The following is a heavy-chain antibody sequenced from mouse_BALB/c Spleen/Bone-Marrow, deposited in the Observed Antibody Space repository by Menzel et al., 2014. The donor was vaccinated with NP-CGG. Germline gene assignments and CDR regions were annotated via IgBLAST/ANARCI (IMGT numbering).Heavy chain of an antibody. D-gene: IGHD3-1*01. V-gene: IGHV1-84*02. CDR1: GYTFTDYY. CDR3: ANLGRYAMDY. CDR2: IYPGSGST. J-gene: IGHJ4*01. Sequence: QVQLKESGPELVKPGASVKISCKASGYTFTDYYINWVKQKPGQGLEWIGWIYPGSGSTKYNEKFKGKATLTVDTSSSTACMQLSSLTSEDTAVYFCANLGRYAMDYWGQGTSVTVSS.